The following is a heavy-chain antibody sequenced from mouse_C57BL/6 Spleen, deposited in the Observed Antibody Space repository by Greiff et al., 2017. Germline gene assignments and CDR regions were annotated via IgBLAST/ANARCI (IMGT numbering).Heavy chain of an antibody. CDR1: GYTFTDYY. D-gene: IGHD2-2*01. Sequence: EVQLQQSGPVLVKPGASVKMSCKASGYTFTDYYMNWVKQSHGKSLEWIGVINPYNGGTSYNQKFKGKATLTVDKSSSTAYMELNSLTSEDSAVYYCARGGYDVEFGCWGQGALVTVSA. J-gene: IGHJ3*01. CDR2: INPYNGGT. V-gene: IGHV1-19*01. CDR3: ARGGYDVEFGC.